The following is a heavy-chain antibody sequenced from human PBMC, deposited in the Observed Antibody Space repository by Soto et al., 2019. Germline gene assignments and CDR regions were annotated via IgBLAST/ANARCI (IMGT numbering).Heavy chain of an antibody. V-gene: IGHV2-26*01. CDR1: GFSLSNARMG. Sequence: QVTLKESGPVLVKPTETLTLTCTVSGFSLSNARMGVSWIRQPPGKALEWLAHIFSNDEKSYSTSLKSRLTISKDTSKSQVVLTMTNMDPVDTATYYCARQTSGWYGLYFDYWGQGTLVTVSS. CDR3: ARQTSGWYGLYFDY. J-gene: IGHJ4*02. CDR2: IFSNDEK. D-gene: IGHD6-19*01.